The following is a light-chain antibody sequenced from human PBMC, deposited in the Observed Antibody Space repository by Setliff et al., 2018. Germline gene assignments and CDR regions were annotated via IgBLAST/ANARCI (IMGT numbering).Light chain of an antibody. V-gene: IGLV2-11*01. Sequence: QSALTQPRSVSGSPGQSVTISCTGTSSDVGGYNFVSWYQRHPGKAPQLIIFEVSRRPSGVPDRFSGSKSDNTASLTVSGLQADDEADYYCSSYAGNYHYVFGTGTKV. CDR3: SSYAGNYHYV. J-gene: IGLJ1*01. CDR1: SSDVGGYNF. CDR2: EVS.